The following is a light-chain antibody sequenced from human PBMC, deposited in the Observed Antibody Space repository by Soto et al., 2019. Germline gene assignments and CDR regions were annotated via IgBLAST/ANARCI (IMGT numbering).Light chain of an antibody. CDR1: QSVGNN. CDR2: ATS. Sequence: EIVVTQSPATLSVSPGERATLSCRASQSVGNNFAWYQQKPGQAPRLLIFATSTRATGVPARFSGSGSGTEFTPPISSLQSEDFAVYYWQQYGDWPLTFGGGAKVEIE. V-gene: IGKV3-15*01. J-gene: IGKJ4*01. CDR3: QQYGDWPLT.